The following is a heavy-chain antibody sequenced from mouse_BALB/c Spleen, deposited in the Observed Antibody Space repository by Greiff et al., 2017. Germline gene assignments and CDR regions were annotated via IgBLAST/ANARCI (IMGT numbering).Heavy chain of an antibody. Sequence: EVKLMESGPELVKPGASVKISCKASGYTFTDYNMHWVKQSHGKSLEWIGYIYPYNGGTGYNQKFKSKATLTVDNSSSKAYMELRSLTSEDSAVYYCAREDGNYGDYAMDYWGQGTSVTVSS. CDR3: AREDGNYGDYAMDY. V-gene: IGHV1S29*02. J-gene: IGHJ4*01. D-gene: IGHD2-1*01. CDR2: IYPYNGGT. CDR1: GYTFTDYN.